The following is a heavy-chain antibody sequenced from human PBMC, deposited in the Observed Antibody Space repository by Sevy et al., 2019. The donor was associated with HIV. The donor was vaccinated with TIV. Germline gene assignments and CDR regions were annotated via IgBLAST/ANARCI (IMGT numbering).Heavy chain of an antibody. J-gene: IGHJ6*03. CDR3: ARDSYYGSGSYYKGHYYYYYMDV. Sequence: SETLSLTCTVSGGSISSGSYYWSWIRQPAGKGLEWIGRIYTSGSTNYNPSLKSRVTISVDTSKNQFSLKLGSVTAADTAVYYCARDSYYGSGSYYKGHYYYYYMDVWGKGTTVTVSS. CDR1: GGSISSGSYY. V-gene: IGHV4-61*02. CDR2: IYTSGST. D-gene: IGHD3-10*01.